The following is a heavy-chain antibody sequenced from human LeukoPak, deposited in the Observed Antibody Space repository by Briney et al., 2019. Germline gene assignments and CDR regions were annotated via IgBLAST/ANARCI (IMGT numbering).Heavy chain of an antibody. CDR2: IIPIFGTA. D-gene: IGHD2-2*01. J-gene: IGHJ6*02. CDR1: GGTFSSYA. CDR3: ARDDIVVVPAAIGLGDYYYYGMDV. V-gene: IGHV1-69*01. Sequence: SVKLSCKASGGTFSSYAISWVRQAPGQGLEWMGGIIPIFGTANYAHTFQGRVTITADESTSTAYMELSSLRSEDTAVYYCARDDIVVVPAAIGLGDYYYYGMDVWGQGTTVSVSS.